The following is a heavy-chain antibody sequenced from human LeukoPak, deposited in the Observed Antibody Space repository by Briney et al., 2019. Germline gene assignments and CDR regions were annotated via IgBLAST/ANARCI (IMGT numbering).Heavy chain of an antibody. CDR3: ARALPGYYDTRGRYYYMDV. CDR2: ISYSSSYI. V-gene: IGHV3-21*01. J-gene: IGHJ6*03. CDR1: GFTFSDYS. Sequence: GGSLRLSCAASGFTFSDYSVNWVRHAPGKGLEWVSSISYSSSYIYYVDSVKGRFTISRDNAKNSLYLQMHSLRAEDTAVYYCARALPGYYDTRGRYYYMDVWGKGTTVTVSS. D-gene: IGHD3-22*01.